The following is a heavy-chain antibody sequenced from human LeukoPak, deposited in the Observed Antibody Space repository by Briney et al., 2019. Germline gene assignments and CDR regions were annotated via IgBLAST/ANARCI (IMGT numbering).Heavy chain of an antibody. J-gene: IGHJ4*02. CDR1: GGTFSSYA. Sequence: SVKVSCKASGGTFSSYAISWVRQAPGQGLEWMGRIIPIFDTANYAQKFQGRVTITADESTSTAYMELSSLRSEDTAVYYCASRLWSGYYYFDYWGQGTLVTVSS. CDR2: IIPIFDTA. D-gene: IGHD3-3*01. CDR3: ASRLWSGYYYFDY. V-gene: IGHV1-69*13.